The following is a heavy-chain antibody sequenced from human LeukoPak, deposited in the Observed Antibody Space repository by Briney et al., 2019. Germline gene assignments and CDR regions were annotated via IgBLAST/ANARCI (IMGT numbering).Heavy chain of an antibody. CDR3: AKGGSYYDSSGYYRFDY. D-gene: IGHD3-22*01. V-gene: IGHV3-7*01. J-gene: IGHJ4*02. CDR1: GFTFSTYW. CDR2: IKQDGSEK. Sequence: GGSLRLSCAASGFTFSTYWMNWVRQAPGKGLEWVANIKQDGSEKYYVDSVKGRFTISRDNSKNTLYLQMNSLRAEDTAVYYCAKGGSYYDSSGYYRFDYWGQGTLVTVSS.